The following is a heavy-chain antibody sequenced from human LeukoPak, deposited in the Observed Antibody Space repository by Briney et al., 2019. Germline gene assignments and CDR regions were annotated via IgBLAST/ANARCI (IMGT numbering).Heavy chain of an antibody. CDR2: IYYSGST. CDR3: ARVAYGDYAVDY. D-gene: IGHD4-17*01. CDR1: GGSISSYY. Sequence: SGTLSLTCTVSGGSISSYYWSWIRQPPGKGLEWMGYIYYSGSTNYNPSLKSRGTISVDTSKNLFSLKLSSVTAADTAVYYCARVAYGDYAVDYWGQGTLVTVSS. J-gene: IGHJ4*02. V-gene: IGHV4-59*01.